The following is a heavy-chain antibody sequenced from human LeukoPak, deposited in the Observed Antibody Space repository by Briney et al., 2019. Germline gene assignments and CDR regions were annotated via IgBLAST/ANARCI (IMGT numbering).Heavy chain of an antibody. CDR2: IYSTGST. CDR1: GGSISSGSYY. CDR3: ARDGPSSGTYSSSWYFDL. V-gene: IGHV4-61*02. Sequence: PSQTLSLTCTVSGGSISSGSYYWSWIRQPAGKGLEWIGRIYSTGSTNYNPSLKSRVTISVDTSENQFSLKLSSVTAADTALYYRARDGPSSGTYSSSWYFDLWGRGTLVTVSS. D-gene: IGHD1-26*01. J-gene: IGHJ2*01.